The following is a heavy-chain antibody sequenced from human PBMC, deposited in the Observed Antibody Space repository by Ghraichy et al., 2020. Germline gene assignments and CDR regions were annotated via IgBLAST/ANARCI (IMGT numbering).Heavy chain of an antibody. CDR3: ARDRYDSSGYYYYGMDV. CDR2: ISSSSSYI. J-gene: IGHJ6*02. D-gene: IGHD3-22*01. Sequence: GGSLRLSCAASGFTFSSYSMNWVRQAPGKGLEWVSSISSSSSYIYYADSVKGRFTISRDNAKNSLYLQMNSLRAEDTAVYYCARDRYDSSGYYYYGMDVWGQGTTVTVSS. CDR1: GFTFSSYS. V-gene: IGHV3-21*01.